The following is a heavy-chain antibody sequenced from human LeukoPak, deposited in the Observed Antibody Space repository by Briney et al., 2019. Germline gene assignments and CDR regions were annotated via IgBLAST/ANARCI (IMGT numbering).Heavy chain of an antibody. J-gene: IGHJ4*02. V-gene: IGHV1-69*04. CDR2: IIPILGIA. CDR3: ARADYDSSASTRKQIDY. Sequence: SVKVSCKASGGTFSSYAISWVRQAPGQGLEWMGRIIPILGIANYAQKFQGRVTITADKSTSTAYMELSSLRSEDTAVYYCARADYDSSASTRKQIDYWGQGTLVTVSS. D-gene: IGHD3-22*01. CDR1: GGTFSSYA.